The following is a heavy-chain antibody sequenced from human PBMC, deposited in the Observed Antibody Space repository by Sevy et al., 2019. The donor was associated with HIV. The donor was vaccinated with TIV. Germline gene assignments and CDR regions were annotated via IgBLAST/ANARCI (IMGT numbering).Heavy chain of an antibody. CDR1: GYSISSGYY. D-gene: IGHD4-17*01. Sequence: SETLSLTCAVSGYSISSGYYWGWIRQPPGKGLEWIGSIYHSGSTYYNPSLKSRVTISVDTSKNQFSLKLSSVTAADTAVYYCAREGGYTYARDGDDYGVAWYWGQGTLVTVSS. V-gene: IGHV4-38-2*02. J-gene: IGHJ4*02. CDR3: AREGGYTYARDGDDYGVAWY. CDR2: IYHSGST.